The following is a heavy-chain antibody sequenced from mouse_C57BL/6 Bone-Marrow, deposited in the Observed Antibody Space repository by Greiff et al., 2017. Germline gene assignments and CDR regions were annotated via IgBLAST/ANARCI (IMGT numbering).Heavy chain of an antibody. J-gene: IGHJ2*01. CDR3: ARRLLRDY. CDR1: GYTFTSYW. V-gene: IGHV1-64*01. CDR2: IHPNSGST. D-gene: IGHD2-10*01. Sequence: VKLQQPGAELVKPGASVKLSCKASGYTFTSYWMHWVKQRPGQGLEWIGMIHPNSGSTNYNEKFKSKATLTVDKSSSTAYMQLSSLTSEDAAVYYCARRLLRDYWGQGTTLTVSS.